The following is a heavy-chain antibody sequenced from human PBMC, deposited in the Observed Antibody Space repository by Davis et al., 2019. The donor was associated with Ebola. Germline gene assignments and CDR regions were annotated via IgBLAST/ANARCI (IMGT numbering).Heavy chain of an antibody. D-gene: IGHD6-19*01. J-gene: IGHJ4*02. CDR2: TYYRSMWYY. CDR1: GDSLSSNNAA. V-gene: IGHV6-1*01. CDR3: ARGIAVADY. Sequence: HSQTLSLTCAISGDSLSSNNAAWNWIRQSPSRGLEWLGRTYYRSMWYYDYAVSVKSRITIKPDTSKNQFSLQLNSVTPEDTAVYYCARGIAVADYWGQGTPVTVSS.